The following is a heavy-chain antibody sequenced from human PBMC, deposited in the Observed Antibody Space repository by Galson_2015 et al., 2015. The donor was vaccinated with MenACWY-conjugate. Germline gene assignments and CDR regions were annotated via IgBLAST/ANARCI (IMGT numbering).Heavy chain of an antibody. CDR3: ARVGDYGEDAFDI. CDR1: GFIFSNYA. CDR2: ISSNGGST. J-gene: IGHJ3*02. D-gene: IGHD4-17*01. V-gene: IGHV3-64*01. Sequence: SLRLSCAASGFIFSNYAVHWVRQAPGKGLEYVSGISSNGGSTYYVNSVQGRFTISRDNSKNTLYLQMGSLRPEDMAVYYCARVGDYGEDAFDIWGQGTLVTVSS.